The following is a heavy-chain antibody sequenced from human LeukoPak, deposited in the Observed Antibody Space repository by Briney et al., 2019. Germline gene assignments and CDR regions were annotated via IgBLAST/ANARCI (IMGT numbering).Heavy chain of an antibody. V-gene: IGHV4-34*01. J-gene: IGHJ6*03. CDR3: ARDGVTYYYDSSGYYYVRYYYYYMDV. CDR1: GGSFSGYY. CDR2: INHSGST. Sequence: SETLSLTCAAYGGSFSGYYWSWIRQPPGKGLEWIGEINHSGSTNYNPSLKSRVTISVDTSKNQFSLKLSSVTAADTAVYYCARDGVTYYYDSSGYYYVRYYYYYMDVWGKGTTVTISS. D-gene: IGHD3-22*01.